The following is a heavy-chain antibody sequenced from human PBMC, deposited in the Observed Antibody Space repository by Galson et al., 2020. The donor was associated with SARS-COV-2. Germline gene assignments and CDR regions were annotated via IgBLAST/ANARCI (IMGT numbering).Heavy chain of an antibody. Sequence: GESLKISCAAAGFTFRSYGMHWVRQAPGKGLEGVAVIWYDGSNKYYADSVKGRFTITRDNSKNTLYLQMNSLRAEDTAVYYCARDRRESSSFAGAYFDYWGQGTLVTVSS. CDR3: ARDRRESSSFAGAYFDY. V-gene: IGHV3-33*01. D-gene: IGHD6-6*01. J-gene: IGHJ4*02. CDR2: IWYDGSNK. CDR1: GFTFRSYG.